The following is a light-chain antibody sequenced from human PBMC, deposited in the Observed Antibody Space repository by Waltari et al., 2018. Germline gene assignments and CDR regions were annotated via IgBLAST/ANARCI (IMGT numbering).Light chain of an antibody. J-gene: IGLJ1*01. CDR2: LNSDGSH. V-gene: IGLV4-69*01. CDR1: SGHSSYA. CDR3: QTWGTGLQV. Sequence: QLVLTQSPSASASLGASVKLTCTLSSGHSSYAIAWHQQQPENGPRYLMKLNSDGSHKQGDGIPDRFSSSSSGTARVLTSSSIQSEDAGDYYCQTWGTGLQVFGTGNKVTDL.